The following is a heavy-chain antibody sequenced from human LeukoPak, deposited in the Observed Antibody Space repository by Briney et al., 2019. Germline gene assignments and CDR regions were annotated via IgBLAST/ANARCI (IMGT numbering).Heavy chain of an antibody. CDR1: GGSFSSHY. Sequence: PSGTLSLTCTVSGGSFSSHYWSWIRQPPGKGLEWIGYIYSSGSTNYNPPLKSRVTISVDTSKNHFSLKLSSVTAADTAVYYCARDNVHSSAWSYMDVWGKGTTVTVSS. D-gene: IGHD6-19*01. V-gene: IGHV4-59*11. CDR3: ARDNVHSSAWSYMDV. J-gene: IGHJ6*03. CDR2: IYSSGST.